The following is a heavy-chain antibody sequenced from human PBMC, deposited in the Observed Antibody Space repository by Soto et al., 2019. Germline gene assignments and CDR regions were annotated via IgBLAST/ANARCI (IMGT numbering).Heavy chain of an antibody. CDR2: ISYDGSNK. CDR3: ARQGPSSSFGWFSPDY. V-gene: IGHV3-30*03. CDR1: GFTFSSYG. J-gene: IGHJ4*02. Sequence: VQLVESGGGVVQPGRSLRLSCAASGFTFSSYGMHWVRQAPGKGLEWVAVISYDGSNKYYADSVKGRFTISRDNYKNTLYLQMNSLRAEDTAVYYCARQGPSSSFGWFSPDYWGQGTLVTVSS. D-gene: IGHD6-6*01.